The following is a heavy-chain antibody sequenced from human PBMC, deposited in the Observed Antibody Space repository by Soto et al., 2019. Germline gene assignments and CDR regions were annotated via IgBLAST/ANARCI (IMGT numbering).Heavy chain of an antibody. Sequence: SETLSLTCTVSDGSISGYYWSWIRQPPGKGLEWIGYIYSTGSTTYNPSLESRVTISLDTSKNQFSPKLSSVTAADPGMYYCGRDIGYGDYFFFAYWGQGTLVTVSS. J-gene: IGHJ4*02. V-gene: IGHV4-59*01. CDR3: GRDIGYGDYFFFAY. CDR2: IYSTGST. CDR1: DGSISGYY. D-gene: IGHD4-17*01.